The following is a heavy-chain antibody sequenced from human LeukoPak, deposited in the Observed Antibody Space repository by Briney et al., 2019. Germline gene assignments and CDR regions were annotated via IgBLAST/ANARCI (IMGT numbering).Heavy chain of an antibody. D-gene: IGHD3/OR15-3a*01. CDR3: ARWTDTYYFDY. CDR1: GGTFSSYT. Sequence: SVKVSCKASGGTFSSYTISWVRQAPGQGLEWMGRIIPVLGIANYAQKFQGRVTITADKSTSTAYMELSSLRSEDTAVYYCARWTDTYYFDYWGQGTLVTVSS. CDR2: IIPVLGIA. V-gene: IGHV1-69*02. J-gene: IGHJ4*02.